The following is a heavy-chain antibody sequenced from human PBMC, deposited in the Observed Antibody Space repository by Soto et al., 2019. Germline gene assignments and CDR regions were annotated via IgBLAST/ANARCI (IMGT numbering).Heavy chain of an antibody. V-gene: IGHV2-5*02. Sequence: QIPLKESGPTLVKPTQPLTLTCTFSGFSLSTSGVGVGWIRQPTGKALEWLALIYWDDDKRYSPSLKSRLTINKDTSKNQVVLTMTNLDPVDTAKYYCAHSDGVYGMDVWGQGTTVTVSS. CDR1: GFSLSTSGVG. D-gene: IGHD3-10*01. CDR2: IYWDDDK. J-gene: IGHJ6*02. CDR3: AHSDGVYGMDV.